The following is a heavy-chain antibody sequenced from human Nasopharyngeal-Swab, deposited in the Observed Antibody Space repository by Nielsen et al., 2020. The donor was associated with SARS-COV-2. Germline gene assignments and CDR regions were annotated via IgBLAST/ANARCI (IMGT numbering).Heavy chain of an antibody. V-gene: IGHV3-48*03. CDR2: ISSSGSTI. CDR1: GFTFSSYE. CDR3: AREWQLVPLGFDY. J-gene: IGHJ4*02. D-gene: IGHD6-6*01. Sequence: GGFLRLSCAASGFTFSSYEMNWVRQAPGKGLEWVSYISSSGSTIYYADSVKGRFTISRDNAKNSLYLQMNSLRAEDTAVYYCAREWQLVPLGFDYWGQGTLVTVSS.